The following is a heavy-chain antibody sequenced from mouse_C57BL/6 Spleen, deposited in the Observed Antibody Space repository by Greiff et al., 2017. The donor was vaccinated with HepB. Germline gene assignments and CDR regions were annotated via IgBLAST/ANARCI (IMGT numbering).Heavy chain of an antibody. Sequence: KQSCKASGYTFTSYWMDWVKQRPGQGLEWIGNIYPSDSETHYNQKFKDKATLTVDKSSSTAYMQLSSLTSEDSAVYYCAREDYYGSSYCDYWGQGTTLTVSS. CDR1: GYTFTSYW. D-gene: IGHD1-1*01. J-gene: IGHJ2*01. V-gene: IGHV1-61*01. CDR3: AREDYYGSSYCDY. CDR2: IYPSDSET.